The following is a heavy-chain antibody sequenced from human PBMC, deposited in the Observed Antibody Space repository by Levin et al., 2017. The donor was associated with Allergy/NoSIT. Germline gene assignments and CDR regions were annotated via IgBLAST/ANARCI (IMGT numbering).Heavy chain of an antibody. Sequence: GGSLRLSCAASGFTFSTHYMHWVRQAPGKGLVWVSLINPDGTSTTYADSVKGRFTISRDNAKNTLHLQMNSLRAEDTAGYYCARFMAPGYWGQGTLVTVSS. V-gene: IGHV3-74*01. CDR2: INPDGTST. D-gene: IGHD5-24*01. J-gene: IGHJ4*02. CDR1: GFTFSTHY. CDR3: ARFMAPGY.